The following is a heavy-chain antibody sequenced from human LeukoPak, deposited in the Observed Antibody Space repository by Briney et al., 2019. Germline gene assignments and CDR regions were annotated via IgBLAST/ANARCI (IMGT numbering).Heavy chain of an antibody. Sequence: SETLSPTCAVYGGSFSGYYWSWIRQPPGKGLEWIGEINHSGSTNYNPSLKSRVTISVDTSKNQFSLKLSSVTAADTAVYYCATIDYSNLGYFDYWGQGTLVTVSS. J-gene: IGHJ4*02. CDR1: GGSFSGYY. V-gene: IGHV4-34*01. CDR2: INHSGST. CDR3: ATIDYSNLGYFDY. D-gene: IGHD4-11*01.